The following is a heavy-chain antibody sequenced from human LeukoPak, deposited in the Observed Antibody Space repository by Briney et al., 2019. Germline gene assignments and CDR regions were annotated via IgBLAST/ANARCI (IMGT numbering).Heavy chain of an antibody. Sequence: SETLSLTCAVYGGSFSGYYWGWIRQPPGKGLEWIGEINHSGSTNYNPSLKSRVTISVDTSKNQFSLKLSSVTAADTAVYYCARGHLFCTSTSCSGHNWFDPWGQGTLVTVSS. CDR3: ARGHLFCTSTSCSGHNWFDP. CDR2: INHSGST. V-gene: IGHV4-34*01. CDR1: GGSFSGYY. J-gene: IGHJ5*02. D-gene: IGHD2-2*01.